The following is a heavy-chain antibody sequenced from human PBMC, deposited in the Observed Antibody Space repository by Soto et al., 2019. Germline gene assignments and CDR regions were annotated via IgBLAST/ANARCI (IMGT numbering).Heavy chain of an antibody. V-gene: IGHV3-30*04. CDR3: ARDLRRGEDIVVVVAAPNDYYGMDV. CDR1: GFTFSSYA. Sequence: GGSLRLSCAASGFTFSSYAMHWVRQAPGKGLEWVAVISYDGSNKYYADSVKGRFTISRDNSKNTLYLQMNSLRAEDTAVYYCARDLRRGEDIVVVVAAPNDYYGMDVWGQGTTVTVSS. CDR2: ISYDGSNK. J-gene: IGHJ6*02. D-gene: IGHD2-15*01.